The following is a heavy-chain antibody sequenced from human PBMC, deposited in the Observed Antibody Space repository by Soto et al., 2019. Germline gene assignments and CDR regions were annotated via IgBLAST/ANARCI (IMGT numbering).Heavy chain of an antibody. D-gene: IGHD6-13*01. V-gene: IGHV3-30*18. CDR1: GFTFSSYG. Sequence: PGGSLRLSCAASGFTFSSYGMHWVRQAPGKGLEWVAVISYDGSNKYYADSVKGRFTISRDNSKNTLYLQMNSLRAEDTAVYYCANGELYSSSWYVNGIDYWGQGTLVTVSS. CDR2: ISYDGSNK. CDR3: ANGELYSSSWYVNGIDY. J-gene: IGHJ4*02.